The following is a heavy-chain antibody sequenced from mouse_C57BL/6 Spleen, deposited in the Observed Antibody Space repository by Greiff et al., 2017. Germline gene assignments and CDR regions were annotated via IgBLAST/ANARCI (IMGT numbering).Heavy chain of an antibody. CDR3: ARGDYRRGFAY. CDR2: INPNNGGT. Sequence: VQLKQSGPELVKPGASVKMSCKASGYTFTDYNMHWVKQSHGKSLEWIGYINPNNGGTSYNQKFKGKATLTVNKASSTAYMELRSLTSEDSAVYYCARGDYRRGFAYWGQGTLVTVSA. V-gene: IGHV1-22*01. CDR1: GYTFTDYN. J-gene: IGHJ3*01. D-gene: IGHD2-14*01.